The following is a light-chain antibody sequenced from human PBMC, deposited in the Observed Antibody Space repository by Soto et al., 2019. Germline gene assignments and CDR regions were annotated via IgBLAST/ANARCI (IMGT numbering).Light chain of an antibody. CDR2: AAS. CDR3: MQGTHWPPYT. Sequence: AIQVTQSPSSLSASVGDRVTITCRATQGYRSDLGWYQQKPGKAPKLLIYAASDLQAEVPSRFSGSGSGTDFTLKISRVEAEDVGVYYCMQGTHWPPYTFGQGTRLEIK. CDR1: QGYRSD. J-gene: IGKJ2*01. V-gene: IGKV1-6*01.